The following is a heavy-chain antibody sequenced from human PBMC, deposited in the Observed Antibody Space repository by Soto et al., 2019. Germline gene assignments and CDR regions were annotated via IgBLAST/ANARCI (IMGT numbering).Heavy chain of an antibody. CDR3: VRAGNCITHSCYGNWLDT. D-gene: IGHD2-15*01. CDR1: GFTFSTYW. J-gene: IGHJ5*02. V-gene: IGHV3-74*01. CDR2: INSDASHT. Sequence: HPGGSLRLSCAASGFTFSTYWMHWIRQVPGKGLEWVSRINSDASHTYYADSVKGRFTISRDNAKNTLHLEMSSLRAEDTAVYYCVRAGNCITHSCYGNWLDTWGQGTLVTVSS.